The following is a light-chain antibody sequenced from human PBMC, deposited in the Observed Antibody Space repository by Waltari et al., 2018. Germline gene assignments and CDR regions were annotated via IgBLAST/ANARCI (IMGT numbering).Light chain of an antibody. CDR1: SSDVGAYNY. CDR3: WSYAGRNTYV. V-gene: IGLV2-11*01. Sequence: QSALTQPRSVSGSPGQSVAISCTGTSSDVGAYNYVFWYQQHSGEAPKLISYDVIKRPSGVPDRFSSSKSGNMASLTISGLQAEDEADYYCWSYAGRNTYVFGAGTKVTVL. CDR2: DVI. J-gene: IGLJ1*01.